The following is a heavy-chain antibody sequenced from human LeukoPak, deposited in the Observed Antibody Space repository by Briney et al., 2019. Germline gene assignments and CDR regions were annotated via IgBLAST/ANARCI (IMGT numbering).Heavy chain of an antibody. CDR1: GYTFTSYA. V-gene: IGHV7-4-1*01. CDR3: ARGFTHYDFWSCPTQYYMDL. J-gene: IGHJ6*02. Sequence: ASVKVSCKDSGYTFTSYAMNWVRQAPGRGLEWMGWININTGKQTLAQGFTGRIVFSLDTSVSKAYLQICSLKAEDTAVYYCARGFTHYDFWSCPTQYYMDLWGQGTTVTVSS. CDR2: ININTGKQ. D-gene: IGHD3-3*01.